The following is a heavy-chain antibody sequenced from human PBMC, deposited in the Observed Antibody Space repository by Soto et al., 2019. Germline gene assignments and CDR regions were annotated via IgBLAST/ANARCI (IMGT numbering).Heavy chain of an antibody. CDR3: ATANWSHHYFDP. J-gene: IGHJ5*02. D-gene: IGHD1-1*01. Sequence: QVRLQQWGTGLLKSSKTLSLTCAVYGGSFSGYYWSWLRQPPGKGLEWIGEINHSGSTNYNPSLKSRVTISVDTSKNQFSLKVTSVTAADTAVYYCATANWSHHYFDPWGQGTLVTVSS. V-gene: IGHV4-34*01. CDR2: INHSGST. CDR1: GGSFSGYY.